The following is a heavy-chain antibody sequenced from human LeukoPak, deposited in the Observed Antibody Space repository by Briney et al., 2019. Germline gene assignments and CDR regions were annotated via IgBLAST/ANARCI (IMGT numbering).Heavy chain of an antibody. Sequence: SETLSLTCTVSGGSISSYYWSWIRQPPGKGLEWIGYIYYSGSTNYNPSLKSRVTISVDTSKNQFSLKLSSVTAADTAVYHCARHPSGSYFRPYYYYGMDVWGQGTTVTVSS. CDR1: GGSISSYY. J-gene: IGHJ6*02. CDR2: IYYSGST. V-gene: IGHV4-59*08. D-gene: IGHD1-26*01. CDR3: ARHPSGSYFRPYYYYGMDV.